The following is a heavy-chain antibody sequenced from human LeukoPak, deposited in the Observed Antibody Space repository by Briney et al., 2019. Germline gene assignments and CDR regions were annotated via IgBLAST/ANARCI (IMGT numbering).Heavy chain of an antibody. Sequence: GESLQIFCKGSGSSFTSYWIGWVRQVPGKGPEWMGIIFSDDSDTRYSPSFQGQVTMSVDKSINTAYLHWRSLKASDTAMYYCARRAGHGDYAFSFDYWGQGTLVTVS. CDR3: ARRAGHGDYAFSFDY. J-gene: IGHJ4*02. CDR1: GSSFTSYW. V-gene: IGHV5-51*01. D-gene: IGHD4-17*01. CDR2: IFSDDSDT.